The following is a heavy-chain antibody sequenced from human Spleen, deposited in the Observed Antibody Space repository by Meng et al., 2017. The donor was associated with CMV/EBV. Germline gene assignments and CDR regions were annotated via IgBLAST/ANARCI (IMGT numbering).Heavy chain of an antibody. V-gene: IGHV3-21*01. Sequence: GGSLRLSCAASGFTFNTYSMNWVRQAPGKALEWVASISGSSIYIYYADSVKGRFTISRDSARNSVYLQMNSLTGEDTGIYYCARDDGSGNVYDFYFGMDVWGPGTTVTVSS. J-gene: IGHJ6*02. CDR3: ARDDGSGNVYDFYFGMDV. CDR2: ISGSSIYI. CDR1: GFTFNTYS. D-gene: IGHD3-10*01.